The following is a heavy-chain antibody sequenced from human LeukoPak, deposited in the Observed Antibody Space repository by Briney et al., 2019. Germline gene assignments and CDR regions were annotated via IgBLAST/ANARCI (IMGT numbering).Heavy chain of an antibody. CDR1: GFTFSNAW. Sequence: PGGSLRLSCAASGFTFSNAWMSWVRQAPGKGLEWVGRIKSKTDGGTTDYAAPVKGRFTISRDDSKNTLYLQMNSLRAEDTAVYYCARVRSSGWYVTYYYYGMDVWGQGTTVTVSS. V-gene: IGHV3-15*01. J-gene: IGHJ6*02. CDR2: IKSKTDGGTT. D-gene: IGHD6-19*01. CDR3: ARVRSSGWYVTYYYYGMDV.